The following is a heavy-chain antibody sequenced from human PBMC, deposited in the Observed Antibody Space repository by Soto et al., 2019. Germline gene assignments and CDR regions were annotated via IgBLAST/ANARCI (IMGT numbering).Heavy chain of an antibody. J-gene: IGHJ6*02. CDR1: GGTFSSYA. V-gene: IGHV1-69*12. CDR2: IIPIFGTA. Sequence: QVQLVQSGAEVKKPGSSVKVSCKASGGTFSSYAISWVRQAPGQGLEWMGGIIPIFGTANYAQKFQGRVTITADESTSTAYMELSSLRSEGTAVYYCARGYYYVRSGYYWYYYYGMDVWGQGTTVTVSS. D-gene: IGHD3-22*01. CDR3: ARGYYYVRSGYYWYYYYGMDV.